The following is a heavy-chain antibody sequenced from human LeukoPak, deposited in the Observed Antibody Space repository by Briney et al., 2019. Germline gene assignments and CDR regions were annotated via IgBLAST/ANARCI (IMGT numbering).Heavy chain of an antibody. CDR3: ARGPYVWGSYRTFDY. CDR2: INHSGST. V-gene: IGHV4-34*01. Sequence: SETLSLTCAVYGGSFRGYYWSWIRQPPGKGLEWIGEINHSGSTNYNPSLKSRVTISVDTSKNQFSLKLSSVTAADTAVYYCARGPYVWGSYRTFDYWGQGTLVTVSS. J-gene: IGHJ4*02. CDR1: GGSFRGYY. D-gene: IGHD3-16*02.